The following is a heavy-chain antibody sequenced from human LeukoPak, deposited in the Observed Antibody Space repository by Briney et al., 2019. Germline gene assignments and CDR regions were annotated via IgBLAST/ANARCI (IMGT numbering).Heavy chain of an antibody. D-gene: IGHD3-22*01. CDR3: ARGGYYDSSGYPPRPFDP. J-gene: IGHJ5*02. V-gene: IGHV3-48*01. CDR1: GFTFSSYS. Sequence: RGSLRLSCAASGFTFSSYSMNWVRQAPGKGLEWVSYISTSSSTIYYADSVKGRFTISRDNAKNSLYLQMNSLRAEDTAVYYCARGGYYDSSGYPPRPFDPWGQRTLVTVSS. CDR2: ISTSSSTI.